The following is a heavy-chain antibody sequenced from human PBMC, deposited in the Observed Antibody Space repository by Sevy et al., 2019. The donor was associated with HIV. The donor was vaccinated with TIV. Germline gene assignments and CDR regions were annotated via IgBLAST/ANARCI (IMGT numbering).Heavy chain of an antibody. CDR3: AEQTTVTTLYHWFDT. Sequence: SETLSLTCTVSGGSISSSSYYWGWIRQPPGKGLEWFGSIYYSGGTYYNPSLKSRVTISVETSKNQFSLTLSAVTAADTAVYYCAEQTTVTTLYHWFDTWGQGTLVTVSS. CDR1: GGSISSSSYY. J-gene: IGHJ5*02. D-gene: IGHD4-17*01. CDR2: IYYSGGT. V-gene: IGHV4-39*01.